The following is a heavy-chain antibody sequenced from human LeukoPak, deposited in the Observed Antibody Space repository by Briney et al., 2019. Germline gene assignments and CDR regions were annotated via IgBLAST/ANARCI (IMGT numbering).Heavy chain of an antibody. CDR1: GFTFSTYW. CDR3: ARDAGFHGYGDFFFDY. D-gene: IGHD4-17*01. CDR2: IKQDGSDK. J-gene: IGHJ4*02. Sequence: PGGSLRLSCAASGFTFSTYWMSWVRQALGKGLEWVANIKQDGSDKYYVDSVKGRFTISRDNAKTSLYLQMNSLRAEDTAVYYCARDAGFHGYGDFFFDYWGQGTLVTVSS. V-gene: IGHV3-7*01.